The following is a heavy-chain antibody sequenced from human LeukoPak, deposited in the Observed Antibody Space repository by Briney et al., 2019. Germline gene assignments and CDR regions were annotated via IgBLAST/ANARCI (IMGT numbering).Heavy chain of an antibody. CDR2: NNPNNGGT. D-gene: IGHD1-26*01. V-gene: IGHV1-2*02. Sequence: ASLRVSCKASGYTFSDYYLHWVRQAPGQGLEWMGWNNPNNGGTNYGQNFQGRVTMTSDTSISTAYMELSRLRSDDTAVYYCARGTRIVGIDDAFDVWGQGTMVTVSS. J-gene: IGHJ3*01. CDR1: GYTFSDYY. CDR3: ARGTRIVGIDDAFDV.